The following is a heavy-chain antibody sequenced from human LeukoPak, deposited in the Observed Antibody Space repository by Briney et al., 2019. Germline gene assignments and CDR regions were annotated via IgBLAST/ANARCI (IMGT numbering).Heavy chain of an antibody. Sequence: YPSETLSLTCTVSGGSISSSSYYWGWIRQPPGKGLEWIGSIYYSGSTYYNPSLKSRVTISVDTSKNQFSLKLSSVTAADTAVYYCARDRLRFLECWGQGTLVTVSS. CDR3: ARDRLRFLEC. CDR1: GGSISSSSYY. V-gene: IGHV4-39*07. J-gene: IGHJ4*02. D-gene: IGHD3-3*01. CDR2: IYYSGST.